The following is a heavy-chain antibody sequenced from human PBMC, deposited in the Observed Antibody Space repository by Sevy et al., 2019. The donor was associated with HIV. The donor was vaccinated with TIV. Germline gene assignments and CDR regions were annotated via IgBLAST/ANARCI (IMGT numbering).Heavy chain of an antibody. Sequence: GESLKISCKASGYSFGTYWIGWVRQMPGGGLDWMGIIYPGDSDTRYGTSFRGQVTISADTSITTAFLHWSTLEASDTATYYGVRRRQLRVAEILGDGGMDVWGQGTAVTVSS. CDR3: VRRRQLRVAEILGDGGMDV. CDR1: GYSFGTYW. V-gene: IGHV5-51*01. CDR2: IYPGDSDT. J-gene: IGHJ6*02. D-gene: IGHD3-16*01.